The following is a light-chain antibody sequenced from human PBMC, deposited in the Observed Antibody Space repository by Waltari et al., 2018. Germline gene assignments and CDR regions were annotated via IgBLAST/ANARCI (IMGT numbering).Light chain of an antibody. V-gene: IGLV3-25*03. CDR2: KDS. CDR3: QSADNSGSYVV. Sequence: SYELTQPPSVSVSPGQTARITCSGDALSKQYTYWYQQKPGQAPVLVMSKDSERPSGIPERFSGSNSGTTVTLTISGVQAEDEADYYCQSADNSGSYVVFGGGTQLTVL. CDR1: ALSKQY. J-gene: IGLJ2*01.